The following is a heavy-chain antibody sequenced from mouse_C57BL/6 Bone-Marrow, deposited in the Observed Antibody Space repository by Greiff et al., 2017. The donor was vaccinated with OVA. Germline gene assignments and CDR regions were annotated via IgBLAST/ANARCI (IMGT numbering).Heavy chain of an antibody. V-gene: IGHV5-12*01. CDR3: ARPKDYAYYYAMDY. CDR2: LSNGGGST. Sequence: EVKLVESGGGLVQPGGSLKLSYAASGFTFSDYYMYWVRQTPEKRLEWVAYLSNGGGSTSYPDTVKGRFTISRDNAKNTLYLQMSRLKSEDTAMYDCARPKDYAYYYAMDYWGQGTSVTVSS. J-gene: IGHJ4*01. D-gene: IGHD2-4*01. CDR1: GFTFSDYY.